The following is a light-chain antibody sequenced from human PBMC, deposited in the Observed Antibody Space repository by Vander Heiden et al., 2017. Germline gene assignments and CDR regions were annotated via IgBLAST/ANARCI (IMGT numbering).Light chain of an antibody. CDR2: GAS. J-gene: IGKJ3*01. Sequence: DIQLTQSPSFLSASVGDRVTITCRASQGISSYLTWYQRKPGKAPKLLIYGASTLQSGVPSRFSGSGSGTEFTLTISSLQPEDFATYYSRQLKNYPLTFGRGTKVDIK. V-gene: IGKV1-9*01. CDR1: QGISSY. CDR3: RQLKNYPLT.